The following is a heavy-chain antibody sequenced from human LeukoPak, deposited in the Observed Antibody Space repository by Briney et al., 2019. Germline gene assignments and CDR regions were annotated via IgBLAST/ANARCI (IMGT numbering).Heavy chain of an antibody. CDR1: GYSFTSYW. D-gene: IGHD5-18*01. J-gene: IGHJ4*02. V-gene: IGHV5-51*01. CDR2: IYPGDSDT. CDR3: ARRGEAMDPFDY. Sequence: HGESLKISCKDSGYSFTSYWIGWVRQMPGKGLEWMGIIYPGDSDTRYSPSFQGQVTLSADKSIKTAYLQWSSLKASDTAIYYCARRGEAMDPFDYWGQGTLVTVSS.